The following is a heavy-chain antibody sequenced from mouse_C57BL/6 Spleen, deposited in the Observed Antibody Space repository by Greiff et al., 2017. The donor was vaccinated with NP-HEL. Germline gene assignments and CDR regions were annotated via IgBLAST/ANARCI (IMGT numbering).Heavy chain of an antibody. V-gene: IGHV1-55*01. CDR1: GYTFTSYW. CDR3: ARYYDYEGYYAMDY. J-gene: IGHJ4*01. D-gene: IGHD2-4*01. CDR2: IYPGSGST. Sequence: VQLQQSGAELVKPGASVKMSCKASGYTFTSYWITWVKQRPGQGLEWIGDIYPGSGSTNYNEKFKSKATLTVDTSSSTAYMQLSSLTSEDSAVYYCARYYDYEGYYAMDYWGQGTSVTVSS.